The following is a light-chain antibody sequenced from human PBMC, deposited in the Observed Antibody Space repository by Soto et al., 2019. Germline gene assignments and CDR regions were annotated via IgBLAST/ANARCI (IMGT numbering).Light chain of an antibody. CDR1: SSNIGSNT. V-gene: IGLV1-44*01. Sequence: QSVLTQPPSASGTPGQRVTISCSGSSSNIGSNTVNWYQQLPGTAPKLLIYSNNQRPSGVPDRFSGSKSGPSASLAISGLQSEDEADYYCAAWDDSLNALVFGGGTQLTVL. J-gene: IGLJ3*02. CDR3: AAWDDSLNALV. CDR2: SNN.